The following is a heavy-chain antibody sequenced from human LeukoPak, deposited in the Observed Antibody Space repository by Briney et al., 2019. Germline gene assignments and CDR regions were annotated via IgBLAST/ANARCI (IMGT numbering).Heavy chain of an antibody. D-gene: IGHD3-10*01. CDR3: ARDKPGGSGSLDY. V-gene: IGHV3-23*01. Sequence: GGSLRLSCAASGFTFSTYGMSWVRQAPGKGLEWVSTISGGGGSTYYADSVKGRFTISRDNSKNTLFLQMNNLRAEDTAVYYCARDKPGGSGSLDYWGQGTLVTVSS. J-gene: IGHJ4*02. CDR1: GFTFSTYG. CDR2: ISGGGGST.